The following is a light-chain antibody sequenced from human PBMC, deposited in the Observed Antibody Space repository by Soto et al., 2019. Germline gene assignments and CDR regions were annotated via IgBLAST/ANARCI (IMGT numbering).Light chain of an antibody. Sequence: VLTQSPGTLSLSPGERATISCRASQTISSTYVAWYQHKPGQAPRLLIYGASSRATGIPHRFSGRGSGTDFTLTISRLEPEDCGVYYCQQYGGSPPYTFGQETRLEIK. CDR1: QTISSTY. CDR3: QQYGGSPPYT. CDR2: GAS. J-gene: IGKJ2*01. V-gene: IGKV3-20*01.